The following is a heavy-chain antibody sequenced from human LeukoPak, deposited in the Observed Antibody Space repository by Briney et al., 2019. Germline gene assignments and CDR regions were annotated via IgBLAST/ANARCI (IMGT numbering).Heavy chain of an antibody. V-gene: IGHV3-23*01. J-gene: IGHJ4*02. CDR1: GFTVSINS. CDR2: ISDTGDST. Sequence: PGGSLRLSCTVSGFTVSINSMSWVRQAPGKGLEWVSAISDTGDSTYYADSVKGRFTISRDNSENTLYLQMNGLRAEDTAIYFCATGAYCDHWGQGTLVTVSS. CDR3: ATGAYCDH.